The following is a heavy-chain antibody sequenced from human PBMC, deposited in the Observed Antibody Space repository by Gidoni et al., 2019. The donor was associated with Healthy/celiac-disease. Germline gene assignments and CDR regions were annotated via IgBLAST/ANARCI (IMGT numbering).Heavy chain of an antibody. Sequence: QVQLVESGVGLVKPGGSLRLSCAASGFTFSDYYMSWIRQAPGKGLEWVSYISSSSSYTNYADSVKGRFTISRDNDKNSLYLQMNSLRAEDTAVYYCARGLSGESSGYFEGGWPFDYWGQGTLVTVSS. V-gene: IGHV3-11*06. J-gene: IGHJ4*02. CDR1: GFTFSDYY. D-gene: IGHD3-22*01. CDR3: ARGLSGESSGYFEGGWPFDY. CDR2: ISSSSSYT.